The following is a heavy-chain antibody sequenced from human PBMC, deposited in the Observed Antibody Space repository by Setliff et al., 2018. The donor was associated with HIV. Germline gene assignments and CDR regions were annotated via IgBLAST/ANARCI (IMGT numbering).Heavy chain of an antibody. D-gene: IGHD3-22*01. CDR3: ARAPYYDYRGLAIYYFDY. Sequence: SETLSLTCIVSGGSINSTSYYWGWIRQPPGQGLEWIGSIYYSGDTFYNTSLKTRITISVDTSKNHLSLKVSSLTAADTAVYYCARAPYYDYRGLAIYYFDYWGQGILVTVSS. V-gene: IGHV4-39*07. J-gene: IGHJ4*02. CDR1: GGSINSTSYY. CDR2: IYYSGDT.